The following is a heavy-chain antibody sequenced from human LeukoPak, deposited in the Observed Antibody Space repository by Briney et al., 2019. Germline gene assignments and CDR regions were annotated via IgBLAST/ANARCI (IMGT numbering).Heavy chain of an antibody. CDR1: GGSFSGYY. V-gene: IGHV4-34*01. D-gene: IGHD6-13*01. J-gene: IGHJ5*02. CDR3: ARRNIAAAGGWFDP. CDR2: INHSGST. Sequence: SETLSLTCAVYGGSFSGYYWSWIRQPPGKGLEWIGEINHSGSTNYNPSLKSRVTISVDTSKNQFSLKLSSVTAADTAVYYCARRNIAAAGGWFDPWGQGTLDTVSS.